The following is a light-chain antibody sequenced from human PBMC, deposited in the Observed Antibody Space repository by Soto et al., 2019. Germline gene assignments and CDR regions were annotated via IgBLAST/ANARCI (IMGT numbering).Light chain of an antibody. V-gene: IGKV1-5*03. J-gene: IGKJ5*01. Sequence: DIQMTQSPSTLSASLGDRVTITCRASQSISSWLAWYQQKPGRAPEVLIYKASSLESGVPSRFSGSGSGTEFTLTISSLQPDDFATYYCQQYNSYPITFGQGTRLEIK. CDR3: QQYNSYPIT. CDR1: QSISSW. CDR2: KAS.